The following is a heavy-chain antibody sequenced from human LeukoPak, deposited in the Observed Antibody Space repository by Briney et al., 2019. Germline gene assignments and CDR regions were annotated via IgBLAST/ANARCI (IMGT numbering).Heavy chain of an antibody. CDR1: GGSITSDNYY. CDR2: IYTSGST. J-gene: IGHJ6*03. D-gene: IGHD2-2*01. CDR3: ARGVVPADHPPQGYYYYYMDV. V-gene: IGHV4-61*02. Sequence: SETLSLTCSVSGGSITSDNYYWSWIRQPAGKGLEWIGRIYTSGSTNYNPSLKSRVTMSVDTSKNQFSLKLSSVTAADTAVYYCARGVVPADHPPQGYYYYYMDVWGKGTTVTVSS.